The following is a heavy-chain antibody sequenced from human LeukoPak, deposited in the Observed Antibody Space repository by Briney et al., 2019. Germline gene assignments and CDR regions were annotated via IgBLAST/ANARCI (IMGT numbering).Heavy chain of an antibody. Sequence: GGSLRLSCLTSGFTLSTNAMSWVRQAPGKGLEWISGISGSGASTYYADSVKGRVTNSRDASRNTLYLPMNSLRGDDTAVYYCAKDVGKWESLHFFDYWGQGTLVTVSS. CDR3: AKDVGKWESLHFFDY. J-gene: IGHJ4*02. CDR2: ISGSGAST. CDR1: GFTLSTNA. D-gene: IGHD1-26*01. V-gene: IGHV3-23*01.